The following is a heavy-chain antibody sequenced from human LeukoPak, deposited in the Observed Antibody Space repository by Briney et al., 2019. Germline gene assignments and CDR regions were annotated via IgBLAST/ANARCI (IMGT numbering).Heavy chain of an antibody. CDR2: ISSSSSYI. CDR1: GFTFSSYS. V-gene: IGHV3-21*01. Sequence: PGGSLRLSCAASGFTFSSYSMNWVRQAPGKGLEWVSSISSSSSYIYYADSVKGRFTISRDNAKNSLYLQMNSLRAEDTAVYYCARGDQLMYYFDYWGQGTLVTVSS. CDR3: ARGDQLMYYFDY. D-gene: IGHD2-2*01. J-gene: IGHJ4*02.